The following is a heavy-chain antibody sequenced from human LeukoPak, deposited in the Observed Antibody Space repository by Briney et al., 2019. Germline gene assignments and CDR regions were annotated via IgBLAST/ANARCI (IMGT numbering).Heavy chain of an antibody. CDR1: GGSISSYH. Sequence: SETLSLTCTVSGGSISSYHWSWIRQPPGKGLEWIGYIYYSGSTNYNPSLKSRVTISVDTSKNQFSLKLSSVTAADTAVYYCARVGDEYSSGQGDYWGQGTLVTVSS. J-gene: IGHJ4*02. CDR3: ARVGDEYSSGQGDY. D-gene: IGHD6-19*01. CDR2: IYYSGST. V-gene: IGHV4-59*08.